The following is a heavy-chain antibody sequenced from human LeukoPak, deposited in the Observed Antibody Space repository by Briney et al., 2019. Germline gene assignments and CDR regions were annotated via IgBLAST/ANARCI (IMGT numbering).Heavy chain of an antibody. J-gene: IGHJ3*02. Sequence: GASVKVSCKVSGYTLTELSMHWVRQAPGKGLEWMGGFDPEDGETIYVQKFQGRVTMTEDTSTDTAYMELSSLRSEDTAVYYCATDPSAHSSGGASAFDIWGQGTMVTVSS. CDR2: FDPEDGET. D-gene: IGHD6-19*01. CDR1: GYTLTELS. CDR3: ATDPSAHSSGGASAFDI. V-gene: IGHV1-24*01.